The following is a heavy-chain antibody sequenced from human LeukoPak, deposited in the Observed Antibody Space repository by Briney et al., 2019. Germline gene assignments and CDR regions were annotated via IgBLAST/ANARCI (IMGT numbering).Heavy chain of an antibody. CDR2: IIPIFGTA. CDR3: ARAVLYSSSWSPIDY. Sequence: GASVKVSCKASGGTFSSYAISWVRPAPGQGLEWMGGIIPIFGTANYAQKFQGRVTITADESPSTAYMELSSLRSEDTAVYYCARAVLYSSSWSPIDYCGQGTLVTVSS. D-gene: IGHD6-13*01. CDR1: GGTFSSYA. J-gene: IGHJ4*02. V-gene: IGHV1-69*01.